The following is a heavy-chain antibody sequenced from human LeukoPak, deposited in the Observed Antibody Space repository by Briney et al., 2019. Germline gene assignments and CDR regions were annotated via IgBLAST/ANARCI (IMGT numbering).Heavy chain of an antibody. Sequence: SETLSLTCTVSGGSISGFYWNWIRQPPGKGLEWIGYVYYSGNTNYNPSLKSRVTISLDTSKNQFSLKLRSVTAADTAVYYCARDYYGSGKGWFDPWGQGTLVTVSS. D-gene: IGHD3-10*01. V-gene: IGHV4-59*01. CDR3: ARDYYGSGKGWFDP. J-gene: IGHJ5*02. CDR2: VYYSGNT. CDR1: GGSISGFY.